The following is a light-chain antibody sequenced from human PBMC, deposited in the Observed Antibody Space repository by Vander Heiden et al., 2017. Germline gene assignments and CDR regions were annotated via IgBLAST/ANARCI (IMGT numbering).Light chain of an antibody. CDR3: QSYDDSLSGSL. CDR1: TCTIGARFD. Sequence: SVLTSPASVSGAHAVTVTISCAQGTCTIGARFDVHWYQQLPGTAPKLLIYGNNNRPSGVPDRFSGSKSGTSASLAITGLQAEDEADYYRQSYDDSLSGSLFGGGTKLTVL. V-gene: IGLV1-40*01. CDR2: GNN. J-gene: IGLJ2*01.